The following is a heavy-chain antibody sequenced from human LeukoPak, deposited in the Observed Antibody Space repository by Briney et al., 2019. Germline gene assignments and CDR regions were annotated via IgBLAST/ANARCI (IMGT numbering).Heavy chain of an antibody. CDR1: GYTFTSYD. Sequence: ASVKVSCKASGYTFTSYDINWVRQATGQGLEWMGWMNPNSGNTGYAQKFQGRVTITRNTSISTAYMELSSLRSEDTAVYYCARLQYSSGWYWADYWGQGTLVTVSS. D-gene: IGHD6-19*01. CDR2: MNPNSGNT. V-gene: IGHV1-8*03. J-gene: IGHJ4*01. CDR3: ARLQYSSGWYWADY.